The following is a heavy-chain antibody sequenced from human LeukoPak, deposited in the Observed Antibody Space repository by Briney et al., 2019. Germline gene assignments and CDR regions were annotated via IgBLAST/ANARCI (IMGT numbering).Heavy chain of an antibody. Sequence: ASVKVSCKASGYTFTKYVVHWVRRAPGQRPEWMGWINAGNGDTKYSQNFQDRVTITRDTSANTAYMELSSLTSEDTALYYCARDDCGDTCYPGGYWGQGTLVTVS. D-gene: IGHD2-21*01. CDR3: ARDDCGDTCYPGGY. CDR1: GYTFTKYV. CDR2: INAGNGDT. V-gene: IGHV1-3*01. J-gene: IGHJ4*02.